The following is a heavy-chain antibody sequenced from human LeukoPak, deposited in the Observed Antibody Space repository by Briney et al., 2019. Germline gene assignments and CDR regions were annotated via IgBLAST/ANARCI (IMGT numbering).Heavy chain of an antibody. CDR1: GFTFSAYI. CDR3: ARERTCSSASCPLDV. Sequence: GGSLRLSCAASGFTFSAYIMSWVRQAPGKGLEWVSSISSGSTYIYDADSLKDRFTISRDNAKNSLYLQMSSLRAEDTAVYYCARERTCSSASCPLDVWGQGTTVTVS. V-gene: IGHV3-21*01. J-gene: IGHJ6*02. CDR2: ISSGSTYI. D-gene: IGHD2-2*01.